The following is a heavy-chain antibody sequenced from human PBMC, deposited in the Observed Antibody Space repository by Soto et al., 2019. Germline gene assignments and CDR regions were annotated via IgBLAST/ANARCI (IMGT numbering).Heavy chain of an antibody. V-gene: IGHV1-18*01. CDR1: GYTFTSYG. Sequence: QVQLVQSGAEVKKPGASVKVSCKASGYTFTSYGISWVRQAPGQGLEWMGWISAYNGNKKYAQKPQGRVTMTTDTSTSKADMGLRSPRSDDTAGYYCARGLGQPLFDYWGQGTLVTVSS. CDR3: ARGLGQPLFDY. CDR2: ISAYNGNK. J-gene: IGHJ4*02. D-gene: IGHD6-13*01.